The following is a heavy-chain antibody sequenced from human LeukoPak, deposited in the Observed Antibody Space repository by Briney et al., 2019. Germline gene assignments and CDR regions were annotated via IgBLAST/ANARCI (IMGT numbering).Heavy chain of an antibody. J-gene: IGHJ5*02. D-gene: IGHD2-15*01. CDR1: GGTFNSYA. V-gene: IGHV1-69*06. CDR2: IIPMFGTP. Sequence: ASVKVSCRASGGTFNSYAISWVRQAPGQGLEWMGGIIPMFGTPHYAQRFQGRVTITADKSTSTAYMELSSLRSEDTAVYYCARVALGGSCYAWGQGTLVTVSS. CDR3: ARVALGGSCYA.